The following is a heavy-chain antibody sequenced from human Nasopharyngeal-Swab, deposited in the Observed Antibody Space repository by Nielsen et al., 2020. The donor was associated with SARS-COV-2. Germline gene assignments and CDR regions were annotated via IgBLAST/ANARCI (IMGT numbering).Heavy chain of an antibody. J-gene: IGHJ4*02. CDR1: GITFSSDS. Sequence: GEAMKISWAASGITFSSDSMNWVRQAPGKGLEWVSYISSSSSTIYYADSVKGRFTISRDNAKNSLYLQMNSLRDEDTAVYYCARDERSYLDYWGQGTLVTVSS. CDR3: ARDERSYLDY. V-gene: IGHV3-48*02. CDR2: ISSSSSTI.